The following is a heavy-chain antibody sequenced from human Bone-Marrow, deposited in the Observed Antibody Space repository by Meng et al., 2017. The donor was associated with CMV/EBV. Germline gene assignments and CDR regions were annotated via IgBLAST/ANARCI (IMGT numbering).Heavy chain of an antibody. Sequence: SETLSLTCTVSGGSISSGGYYWSWIRQHPGKGLEWIGYIYYSGSTYYNPSLKSRVTISVDTSKNQFSLKLSSVTAADTAVYYCARGSRTTVTRYYYYYYGMDVWGQGTTVTVSS. CDR1: GGSISSGGYY. J-gene: IGHJ6*02. CDR3: ARGSRTTVTRYYYYYYGMDV. V-gene: IGHV4-31*03. CDR2: IYYSGST. D-gene: IGHD4-11*01.